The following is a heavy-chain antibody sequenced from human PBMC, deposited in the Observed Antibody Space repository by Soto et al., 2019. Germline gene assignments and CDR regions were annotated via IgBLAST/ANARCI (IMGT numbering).Heavy chain of an antibody. V-gene: IGHV4-31*03. CDR3: ARDWQDYYGSGSYYPFDY. Sequence: KTSETLSLTCTVSGGSISSGGYYWSWIRQHPGKGLEWIGYIYYSGSTYYNPSLKSRVTISVDTSKNQFSLKLSSVTAADTAVYYCARDWQDYYGSGSYYPFDYWGQGTLVTVSS. J-gene: IGHJ4*02. D-gene: IGHD3-10*01. CDR2: IYYSGST. CDR1: GGSISSGGYY.